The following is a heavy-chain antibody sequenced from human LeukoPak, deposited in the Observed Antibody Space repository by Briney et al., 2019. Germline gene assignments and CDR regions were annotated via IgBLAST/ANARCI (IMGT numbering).Heavy chain of an antibody. CDR1: GFTVSTNY. Sequence: GGSLRLSCAASGFTVSTNYMSWVRQAPGKGLEWVSVIYSGGSTYYADSVKGRFTISRDNSKNTLYLQMSSLRAEDTAVYYCARATFWSGYQRDSWYMDVWGKGTTVTVS. J-gene: IGHJ6*03. D-gene: IGHD3-3*01. CDR2: IYSGGST. V-gene: IGHV3-66*02. CDR3: ARATFWSGYQRDSWYMDV.